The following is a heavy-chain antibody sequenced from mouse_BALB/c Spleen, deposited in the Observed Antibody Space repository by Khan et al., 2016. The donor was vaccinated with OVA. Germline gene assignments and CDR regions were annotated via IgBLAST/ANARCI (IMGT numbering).Heavy chain of an antibody. J-gene: IGHJ3*01. CDR1: GYTFTDYY. V-gene: IGHV1-77*01. D-gene: IGHD1-2*01. CDR2: ISPGSGDT. CDR3: ARRNYFGYTFAY. Sequence: QVQLQQSGAELARPGASVKLSCKASGYTFTDYYINWVKQRTGQGLEWIGEISPGSGDTYYNERFKGKATLTADKSSSTAYMQLRSLTSEASAVYFCARRNYFGYTFAYWGQGTLVTGSA.